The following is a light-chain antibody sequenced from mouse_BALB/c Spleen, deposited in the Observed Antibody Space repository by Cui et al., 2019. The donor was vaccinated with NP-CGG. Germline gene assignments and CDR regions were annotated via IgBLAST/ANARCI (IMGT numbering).Light chain of an antibody. CDR2: GTN. CDR1: TGAVTTSNY. Sequence: VVTQEAVFTTPPGETVTLTCRASTGAVTTSNYANWVQEKPDHLFTGLIGGTNNRVPGVPARFSGSLIGDKAALTITGAQTEDEAIYFCALWYSNHWVFGGGTKLTVL. J-gene: IGLJ1*01. CDR3: ALWYSNHWV. V-gene: IGLV1*01.